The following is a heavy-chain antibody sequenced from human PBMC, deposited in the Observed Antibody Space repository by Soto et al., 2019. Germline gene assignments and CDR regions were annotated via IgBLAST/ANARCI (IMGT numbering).Heavy chain of an antibody. CDR3: TVVYYDFWSGPDY. V-gene: IGHV3-49*03. CDR2: IRSKAYGGTT. Sequence: GGSLRLSCTASGFTFGDYAMSWFRQAPGKGLEWVGFIRSKAYGGTTEYAASVKGRFTISRDDSKSIAYLQMNSLKTEDTAVYYCTVVYYDFWSGPDYWGQGTLVTVSS. J-gene: IGHJ4*02. CDR1: GFTFGDYA. D-gene: IGHD3-3*01.